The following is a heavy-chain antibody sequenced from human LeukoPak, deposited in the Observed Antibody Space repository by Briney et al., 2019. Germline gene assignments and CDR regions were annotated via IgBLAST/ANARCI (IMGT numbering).Heavy chain of an antibody. D-gene: IGHD3-22*01. Sequence: GRSLRLSCAASGFTVSSYAMHWGRQAPGNGLGWVAVIADDGSNKYYADSVKGRFTISRDNSKNTLYLQMNSLRAEDTAVYYCARASLPWEYYDSSGYSNWFDPWGQGTLVTVSS. J-gene: IGHJ5*02. CDR1: GFTVSSYA. V-gene: IGHV3-30*04. CDR3: ARASLPWEYYDSSGYSNWFDP. CDR2: IADDGSNK.